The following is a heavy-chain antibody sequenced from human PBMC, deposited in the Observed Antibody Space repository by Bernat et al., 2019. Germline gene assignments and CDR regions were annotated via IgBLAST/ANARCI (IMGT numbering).Heavy chain of an antibody. J-gene: IGHJ3*02. Sequence: EVQLVESGGGLVQPGRSLRLSCAASGFTFDDYAMHWVRQAPGKGLEWVSGISWNSGSIGYADSVKGRFTISRDNAKNSLYLQMNSLRAVDTALYYCAKGSCSGSYCADAFDIWGQGTMVTVSS. CDR2: ISWNSGSI. D-gene: IGHD1-26*01. V-gene: IGHV3-9*01. CDR1: GFTFDDYA. CDR3: AKGSCSGSYCADAFDI.